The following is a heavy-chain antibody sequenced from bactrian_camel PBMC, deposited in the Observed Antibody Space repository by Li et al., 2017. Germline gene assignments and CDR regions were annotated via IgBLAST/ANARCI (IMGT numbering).Heavy chain of an antibody. V-gene: IGHV3-2*01. CDR1: GFIFRDHY. D-gene: IGHD1*01. J-gene: IGHJ6*01. CDR3: AKDLLPSFSHLPTPLSFGY. Sequence: QLVEFGGGLVQPGESLRLSCAASGFIFRDHYMNWVRQAPGKGLEWVSSISGSSRTYYSNSVKGRCTIARDNAKNTVYLQLNNLKTEDMAMYFCAKDLLPSFSHLPTPLSFGYWGQGTQVTVS. CDR2: ISGSSRT.